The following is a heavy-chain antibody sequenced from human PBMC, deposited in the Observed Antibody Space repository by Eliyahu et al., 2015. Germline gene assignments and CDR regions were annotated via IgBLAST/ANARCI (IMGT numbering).Heavy chain of an antibody. Sequence: QITLKESGPTLVKPTQTLTLTCTFXGXSLSTSGVXXGWXRQPPXKALECLALIYWDDDKRYSPSLKSRLTITKGSSKNQVVLTMTDMDPVDTATYYCVHRFGFYFDSWGQGVLVTVSS. D-gene: IGHD3-16*01. J-gene: IGHJ4*02. V-gene: IGHV2-5*02. CDR1: GXSLSTSGVX. CDR3: VHRFGFYFDS. CDR2: IYWDDDK.